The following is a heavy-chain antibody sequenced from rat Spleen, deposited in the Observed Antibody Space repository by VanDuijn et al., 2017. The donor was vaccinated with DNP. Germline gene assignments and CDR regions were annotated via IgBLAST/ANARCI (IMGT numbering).Heavy chain of an antibody. J-gene: IGHJ2*01. D-gene: IGHD1-11*01. CDR3: ARWTTGHYFDN. CDR2: TNYAGGST. Sequence: EVQLVESGGGLVQPGRSLKLSCAASGFTFSDFYMAWVRQAPTKGLEWVAYTNYAGGSTYNGDSVKGRFTISRDNAKSTLYLQINSLRSEDMATFYCARWTTGHYFDNWGHGVMVTVSS. V-gene: IGHV5-22*01. CDR1: GFTFSDFY.